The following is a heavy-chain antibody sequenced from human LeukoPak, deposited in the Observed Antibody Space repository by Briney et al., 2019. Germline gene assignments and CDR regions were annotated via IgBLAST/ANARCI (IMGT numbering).Heavy chain of an antibody. CDR3: ARHPSGTYSPFDY. D-gene: IGHD1-26*01. Sequence: GESLKISCNGYGYSFTNSWIGWVRQMPGKGLEWMGIIYPGDSDTRYSPSFQGQVTISADKSISTAYLQWSSLKASDTAIYYCARHPSGTYSPFDYWGQGTLVTVSS. J-gene: IGHJ4*02. V-gene: IGHV5-51*01. CDR2: IYPGDSDT. CDR1: GYSFTNSW.